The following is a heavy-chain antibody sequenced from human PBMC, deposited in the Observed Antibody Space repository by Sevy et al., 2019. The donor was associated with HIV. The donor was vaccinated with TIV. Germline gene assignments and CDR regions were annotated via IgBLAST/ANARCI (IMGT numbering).Heavy chain of an antibody. Sequence: GGSLRLSCVASGFIFRDYGMHWVRQAPGKGLEWVAVISYGANHRYYADSARDRFSISRDTFKYTLFLQMNSLTIEDTAVYYCAKDSCPDITATGNNWFDSSGQGSLVTVSS. CDR1: GFIFRDYG. D-gene: IGHD6-13*01. J-gene: IGHJ5*01. CDR3: AKDSCPDITATGNNWFDS. CDR2: ISYGANHR. V-gene: IGHV3-30*18.